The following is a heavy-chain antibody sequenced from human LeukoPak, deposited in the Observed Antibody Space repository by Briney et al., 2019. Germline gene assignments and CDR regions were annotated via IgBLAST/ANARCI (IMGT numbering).Heavy chain of an antibody. J-gene: IGHJ5*02. D-gene: IGHD4/OR15-4a*01. V-gene: IGHV3-13*01. CDR1: GFTFSSYD. CDR2: IGTAGDT. Sequence: PRGSLRLSCAASGFTFSSYDMHWVRQATGKGLEWVSAIGTAGDTYYPGSVKGRFTISRGNAKNSLYLQMNSLRAGDTAVYYCARADYDRGFDPWGQGTLVTVSS. CDR3: ARADYDRGFDP.